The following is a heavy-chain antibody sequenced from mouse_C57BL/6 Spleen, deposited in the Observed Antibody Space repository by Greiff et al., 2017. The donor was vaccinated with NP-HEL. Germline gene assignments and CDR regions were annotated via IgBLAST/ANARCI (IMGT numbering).Heavy chain of an antibody. CDR2: ICGGGST. CDR1: GFSFTSYG. Sequence: QVHVKQSGPGLVAPSQCLSISCTVSGFSFTSYGVDWVRQPPRKGLEWLGVICGGGSTNYNSALMSRLSISKDNSKSQVFLKMNSLQTDDTAMYYWAKHEYSMDYWGQGTSVTVSS. J-gene: IGHJ4*01. V-gene: IGHV2-9*01. CDR3: AKHEYSMDY.